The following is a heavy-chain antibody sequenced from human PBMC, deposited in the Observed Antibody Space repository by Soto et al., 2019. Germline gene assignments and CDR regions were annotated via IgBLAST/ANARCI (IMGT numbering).Heavy chain of an antibody. J-gene: IGHJ4*02. V-gene: IGHV3-48*01. CDR2: ISSSSSTI. CDR1: GITFRNYN. Sequence: SGGSLRLSCAASGITFRNYNMNWVRQAPGKGLEWVSYISSSSSTIYYADSVKGRFTISRDNAKNSLYLQMNSLRAEDTAVYYCATDLRVNAYWGQGTLVTVSS. CDR3: ATDLRVNAY.